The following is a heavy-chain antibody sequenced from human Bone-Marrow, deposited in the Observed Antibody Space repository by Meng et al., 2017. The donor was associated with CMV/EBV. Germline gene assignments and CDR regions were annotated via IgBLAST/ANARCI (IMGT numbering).Heavy chain of an antibody. CDR1: GYTFTGHY. Sequence: ASVKVSCKASGYTFTGHYMHWVRQAPGQGLEWMGWINPNSGGTNYAQKFQGRVTVTRDTSISTAYMELSRLTSDDTAVYYCARWVVPAARGRFDPWGQGTRVTVSS. V-gene: IGHV1-2*02. J-gene: IGHJ5*02. CDR3: ARWVVPAARGRFDP. D-gene: IGHD2-2*01. CDR2: INPNSGGT.